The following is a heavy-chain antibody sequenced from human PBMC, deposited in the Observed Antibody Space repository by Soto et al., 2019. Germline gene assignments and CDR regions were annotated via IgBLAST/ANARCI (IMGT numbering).Heavy chain of an antibody. V-gene: IGHV1-18*01. J-gene: IGHJ4*02. CDR2: ITAYNGNT. CDR3: AYRRGYSQGETDY. CDR1: GYTFTSYG. Sequence: QVQLVQSGAEVKKPGASVKVSCKASGYTFTSYGISWVRQAPGQGLEWMGWITAYNGNTNYAQKLQGRVTMTTDTSPRTGHMELGTPRCEKPAGYYCAYRRGYSQGETDYCGQVMLVNFSS. D-gene: IGHD5-18*01.